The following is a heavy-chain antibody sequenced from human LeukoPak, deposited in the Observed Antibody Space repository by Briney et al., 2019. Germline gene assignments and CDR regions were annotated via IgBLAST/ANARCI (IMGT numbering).Heavy chain of an antibody. J-gene: IGHJ4*02. V-gene: IGHV3-23*01. Sequence: GASLRLSCAASGFTFSTYAMSWVRQAPGKGLEWVSSISGSGGSTYYADSVKGRFTISRDNSKNTLYLQMNSLRGEDTAVYCCAKNIIRYFHPPSDFDYWGQGTLVTVSS. CDR2: ISGSGGST. D-gene: IGHD3-9*01. CDR1: GFTFSTYA. CDR3: AKNIIRYFHPPSDFDY.